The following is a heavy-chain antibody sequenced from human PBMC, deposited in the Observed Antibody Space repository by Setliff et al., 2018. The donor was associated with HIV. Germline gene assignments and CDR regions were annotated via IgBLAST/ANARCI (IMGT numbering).Heavy chain of an antibody. D-gene: IGHD6-19*01. V-gene: IGHV3-15*01. CDR1: GFIFNNAW. J-gene: IGHJ4*02. CDR3: STDLPSSGFFPDY. Sequence: GGSLRLSCAASGFIFNNAWMSWVRQAPGKGLEWVGRIKSKTDGGTTDYAAPVKGRFTISRDDSKNTLYLQMNSLKTEDTAVYYCSTDLPSSGFFPDYWGQGTLVTVSS. CDR2: IKSKTDGGTT.